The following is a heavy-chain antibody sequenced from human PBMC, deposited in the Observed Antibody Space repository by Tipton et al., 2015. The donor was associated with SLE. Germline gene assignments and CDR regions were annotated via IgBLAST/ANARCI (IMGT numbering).Heavy chain of an antibody. CDR1: GGPTSSYY. D-gene: IGHD5-18*01. J-gene: IGHJ6*02. V-gene: IGHV4-59*08. Sequence: TLSLTCTVSGGPTSSYYWGWIRQPPGKGLKWIASIYYSGTINYNPSLKSRVTMSIDMSKIHFSLSLTPLIAADTAIYYCARDTYFGLVVWGQGTPVIVS. CDR3: ARDTYFGLVV. CDR2: IYYSGTI.